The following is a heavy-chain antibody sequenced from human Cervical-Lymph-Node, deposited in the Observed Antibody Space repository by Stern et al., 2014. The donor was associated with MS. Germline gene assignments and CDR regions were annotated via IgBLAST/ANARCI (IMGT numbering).Heavy chain of an antibody. CDR1: GYTFTAYF. D-gene: IGHD1-26*01. J-gene: IGHJ4*02. V-gene: IGHV1-2*07. CDR3: ARDRGSYSDY. CDR2: ISPKTGSA. Sequence: MQLVESGAEVERPGASVKVSCKASGYTFTAYFLHWVRQAPGQGLEWMGCISPKTGSATYAHKFQDMVTMSRDTSINTGYMEVSSLRSDDTAVYYCARDRGSYSDYWGQGTLVAVSS.